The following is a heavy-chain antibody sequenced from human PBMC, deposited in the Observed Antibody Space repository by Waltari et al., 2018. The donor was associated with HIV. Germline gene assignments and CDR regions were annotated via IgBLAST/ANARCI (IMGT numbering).Heavy chain of an antibody. Sequence: EVQLVESGGGLIQPGGSLRLSCAASGFTVRSNYMSWVRQAPGKGLELVSVIYRGGSTYSADSVKVRFTIARDKSKNTLYLQMNSRRAEDTAVYYCARDPEMATKWGYWGQGTLVTVSS. V-gene: IGHV3-53*01. CDR3: ARDPEMATKWGY. D-gene: IGHD5-12*01. J-gene: IGHJ4*02. CDR1: GFTVRSNY. CDR2: IYRGGST.